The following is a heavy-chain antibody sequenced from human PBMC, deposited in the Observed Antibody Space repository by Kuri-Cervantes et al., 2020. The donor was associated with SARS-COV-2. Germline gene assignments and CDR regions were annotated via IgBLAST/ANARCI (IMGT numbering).Heavy chain of an antibody. CDR3: ARARIGYSSSWYYFDY. J-gene: IGHJ4*02. CDR1: GFTFSTSW. D-gene: IGHD6-13*01. V-gene: IGHV3-7*01. CDR2: IGQDGSVK. Sequence: GGSLRLSCAASGFTFSTSWMSWVRQAPGKGLEWVANIGQDGSVKYYVDSAKGRFTISRDNAKNSLYLQMNSLRAEDTAVYYCARARIGYSSSWYYFDYWGQGTLVTVSS.